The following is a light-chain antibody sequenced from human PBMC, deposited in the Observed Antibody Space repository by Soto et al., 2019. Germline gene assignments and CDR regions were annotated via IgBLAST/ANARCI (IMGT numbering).Light chain of an antibody. CDR1: SSDVGGYNY. CDR2: DVS. V-gene: IGLV2-11*01. J-gene: IGLJ3*02. Sequence: QSVVTQPRSVSGSPGQSVTISCTGTSSDVGGYNYVSWYQQHPGKAPKLMIYDVSKRPSGVPDRFSGSKSGNTASLTISGLQAEDEADYYCCSYAGSYTFERVFGGGTKVTVL. CDR3: CSYAGSYTFERV.